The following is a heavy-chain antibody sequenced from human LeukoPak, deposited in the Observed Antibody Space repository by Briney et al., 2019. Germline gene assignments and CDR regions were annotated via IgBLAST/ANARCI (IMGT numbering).Heavy chain of an antibody. CDR2: ISSGGRTI. V-gene: IGHV3-48*03. J-gene: IGHJ5*02. CDR1: GFTFSNYE. D-gene: IGHD3-10*01. Sequence: GGYLRLSCAASGFTFSNYEMNWVRQAPGKGLEWVSYISSGGRTIYYADSVKGRFTISRDNAENSLYLQMNSLRAEDTAVYYCAREYGSGSSRRRFDPWGQGTLVTVSS. CDR3: AREYGSGSSRRRFDP.